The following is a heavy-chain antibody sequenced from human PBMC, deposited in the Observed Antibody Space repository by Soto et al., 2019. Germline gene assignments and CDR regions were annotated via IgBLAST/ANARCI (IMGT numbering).Heavy chain of an antibody. CDR1: GGSISSYY. CDR2: IFRNGAT. D-gene: IGHD3-10*01. CDR3: ARARGADRPNWFDP. J-gene: IGHJ5*02. V-gene: IGHV4-59*12. Sequence: SETLSLTCTVSGGSISSYYWSWIRQPPGKGLEWIGYIFRNGATHYSPSLKSRATISVDTPRNQFSLKLTSVTAADTATYYCARARGADRPNWFDPWGQGTPVTVSS.